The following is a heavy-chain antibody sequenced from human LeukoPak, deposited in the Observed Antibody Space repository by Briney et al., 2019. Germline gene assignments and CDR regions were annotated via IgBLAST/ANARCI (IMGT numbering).Heavy chain of an antibody. Sequence: PSETLSLTCTVSGYSISSGYYWGWIRQPPGKGLEWIGSIYHSGSTYYNPSLKSRVTISVDTSKNQFSLKLSSVTAADTAVYYCARVESGYTYGFFNYWGQGTLVTVSS. J-gene: IGHJ4*02. CDR2: IYHSGST. D-gene: IGHD5-18*01. CDR1: GYSISSGYY. V-gene: IGHV4-38-2*02. CDR3: ARVESGYTYGFFNY.